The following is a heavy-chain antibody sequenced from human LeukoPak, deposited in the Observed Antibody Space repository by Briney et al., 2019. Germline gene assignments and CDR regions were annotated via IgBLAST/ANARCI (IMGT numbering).Heavy chain of an antibody. Sequence: PGGSLRLSCAASGFTFSNYAMSWVRQAPGKGLEWVSAISGSGGSTYYADSVKGRFTISRDNAKNSLYLQMNSLRAEDTAVYYCARGYSSSWSDYWGQGTLVTVSS. CDR3: ARGYSSSWSDY. CDR2: ISGSGGST. D-gene: IGHD6-13*01. V-gene: IGHV3-23*01. J-gene: IGHJ4*02. CDR1: GFTFSNYA.